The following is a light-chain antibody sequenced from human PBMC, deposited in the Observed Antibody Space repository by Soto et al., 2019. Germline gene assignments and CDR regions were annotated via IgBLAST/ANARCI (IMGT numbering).Light chain of an antibody. CDR2: ATS. CDR3: QKYNSDPLT. J-gene: IGKJ4*01. V-gene: IGKV1-27*01. Sequence: DVQMTQSPSSLSAFVGDRVTITCRASQGIAPYLAWFQQKPGKVPKLLIYATSTLQSRVPSRFSGSGSGTDFTLTISSLQPEDVATYYCQKYNSDPLTFGGGTKVEIK. CDR1: QGIAPY.